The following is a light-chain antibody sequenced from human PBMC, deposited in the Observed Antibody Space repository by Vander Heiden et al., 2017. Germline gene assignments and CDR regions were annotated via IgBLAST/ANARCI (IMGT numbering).Light chain of an antibody. J-gene: IGKJ4*01. CDR2: DAS. Sequence: DIQMTQPPSSLSASVRDRVTITCLASRDISNFLNWYQQKPGKAPKLLIYDASNLEIGVPSRFSGSGSGTDFTLTISSLQPEDIATYYCQQYDDLPLTFGGGTKVEIK. V-gene: IGKV1-33*01. CDR1: RDISNF. CDR3: QQYDDLPLT.